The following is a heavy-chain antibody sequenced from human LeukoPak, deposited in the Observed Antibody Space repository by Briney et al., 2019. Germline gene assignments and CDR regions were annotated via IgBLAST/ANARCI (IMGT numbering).Heavy chain of an antibody. J-gene: IGHJ4*02. CDR1: GFSFSDYY. CDR2: ISSNGVTV. CDR3: ARGYCSSTSCRDFDY. D-gene: IGHD2-2*01. V-gene: IGHV3-11*04. Sequence: GGSLRLSCAASGFSFSDYYMSWIRQAPGKGLEWVSYISSNGVTVYYADSVKGRFTISRDNAKNSLYLQMNSLRAEDTAVYYCARGYCSSTSCRDFDYWGQGTLVTVSS.